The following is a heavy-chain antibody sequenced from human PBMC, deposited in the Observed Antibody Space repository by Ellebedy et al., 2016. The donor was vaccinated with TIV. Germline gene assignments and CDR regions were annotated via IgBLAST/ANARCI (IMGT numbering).Heavy chain of an antibody. Sequence: PGGSLRLSCVASGFSFRSYWMSWVRQAPGKGLEWVANIYQDGSFRYYVDSVKGRFTIARDNANNALFLQMNSLRAEDTAVYYCARRGSYGDYAVQVNSWLDRWGRGTLVTVSS. CDR3: ARRGSYGDYAVQVNSWLDR. V-gene: IGHV3-7*01. CDR1: GFSFRSYW. D-gene: IGHD1-26*01. J-gene: IGHJ5*02. CDR2: IYQDGSFR.